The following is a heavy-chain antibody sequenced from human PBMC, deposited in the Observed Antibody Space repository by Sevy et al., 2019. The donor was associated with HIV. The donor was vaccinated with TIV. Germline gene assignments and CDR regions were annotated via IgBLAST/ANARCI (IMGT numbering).Heavy chain of an antibody. J-gene: IGHJ3*02. CDR1: GFTFSTYG. D-gene: IGHD3-22*01. Sequence: GGSLRLSCAASGFTFSTYGMHWVRQAPGKGLEWVAVIWYDGSNKYYGDSVKGRFTISRDNSKNTLYLQMNSLRAEDTAGYYCARGVDLTYYYDSSGYYPDAFDIWGQGTMVTVSS. CDR3: ARGVDLTYYYDSSGYYPDAFDI. CDR2: IWYDGSNK. V-gene: IGHV3-33*01.